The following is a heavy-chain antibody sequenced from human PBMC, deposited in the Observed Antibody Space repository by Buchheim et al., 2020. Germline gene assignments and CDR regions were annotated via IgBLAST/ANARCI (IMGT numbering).Heavy chain of an antibody. V-gene: IGHV3-23*01. CDR3: AREGGPYSSSSYFDY. D-gene: IGHD6-6*01. J-gene: IGHJ4*02. Sequence: EVQLLESGGGLVQPGGSLRLSCAASGFTFKNYAMSWVRQTPGRGLDWVSVISGGGDTTYYADSVKGRFSISRDNSKKTGYLEMNNLRAEDTAVYYCAREGGPYSSSSYFDYWGQGTL. CDR1: GFTFKNYA. CDR2: ISGGGDTT.